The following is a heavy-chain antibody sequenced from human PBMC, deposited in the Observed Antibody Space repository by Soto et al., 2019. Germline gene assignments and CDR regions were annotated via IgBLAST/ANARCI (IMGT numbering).Heavy chain of an antibody. D-gene: IGHD3-9*01. CDR1: GFTFDDYA. Sequence: EVQLVESGGGLVEPGRSLRLSCAASGFTFDDYAMHWVRQAPGKGLEWVSGISWHSGNIGYADSMKGRFTISRDNAKNSLYLQMNSLRAEDTALYYCAKARYFDWLPPSGDAFDIWGQGTMVTVSS. J-gene: IGHJ3*02. CDR3: AKARYFDWLPPSGDAFDI. CDR2: ISWHSGNI. V-gene: IGHV3-9*01.